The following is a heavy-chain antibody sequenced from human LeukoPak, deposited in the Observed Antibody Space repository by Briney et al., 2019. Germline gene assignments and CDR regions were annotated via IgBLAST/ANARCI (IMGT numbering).Heavy chain of an antibody. CDR2: IIAYNGHT. V-gene: IGHV1-18*01. J-gene: IGHJ1*01. CDR1: GYTFTNHG. Sequence: ASVKLSCTASGYTFTNHGISWVRQAPGQGLEWMAWIIAYNGHTNYAQKVQGRVTLTTDTSTSRAYMELRSLRTDDTAVYYCARGSADCSGGSCYSAGYIQRWGQGTLVTVSS. D-gene: IGHD2-15*01. CDR3: ARGSADCSGGSCYSAGYIQR.